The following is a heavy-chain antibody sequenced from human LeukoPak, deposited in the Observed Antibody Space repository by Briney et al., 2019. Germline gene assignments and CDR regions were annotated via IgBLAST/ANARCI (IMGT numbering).Heavy chain of an antibody. CDR3: ARADDLGSASHED. V-gene: IGHV1-2*02. CDR1: GYTFTGYY. J-gene: IGHJ4*02. CDR2: INPNSGGT. Sequence: ASVKVSCKASGYTFTGYYMHWVRQAPGQGLEWMGWINPNSGGTNYAQKFQGRVTMTRDTSISTAYMELSRLRSDDTAVYYCARADDLGSASHEDWGQGTLVTVSS. D-gene: IGHD3-3*01.